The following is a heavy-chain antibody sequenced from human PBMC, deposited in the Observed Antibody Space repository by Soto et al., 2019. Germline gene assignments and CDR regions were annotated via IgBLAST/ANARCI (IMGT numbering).Heavy chain of an antibody. J-gene: IGHJ4*02. D-gene: IGHD3-10*01. Sequence: WASVKVSCKASGDTFSNNAINCVRQAPGQGLEWMGGIIPLFGTANYAQKFQGRVTITADESTSTAYMELSSLRSEDTAVYYCARVGLEITMVRGVIIGPLDYWGQGTLVTVSS. CDR2: IIPLFGTA. CDR3: ARVGLEITMVRGVIIGPLDY. V-gene: IGHV1-69*13. CDR1: GDTFSNNA.